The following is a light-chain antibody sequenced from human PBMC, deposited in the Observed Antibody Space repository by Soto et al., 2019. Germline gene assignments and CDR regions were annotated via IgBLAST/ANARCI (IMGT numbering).Light chain of an antibody. Sequence: DIQMTQSPSSLSASVRDTVTITCRASQSISVHLNWYQQKPGEVPKLLIYAASNLHSGVPSRFSGSVSETDFALTISSLQPEDFATYYCQQSYITPYTCGQGTRREIK. CDR3: QQSYITPYT. CDR2: AAS. CDR1: QSISVH. J-gene: IGKJ2*01. V-gene: IGKV1-39*01.